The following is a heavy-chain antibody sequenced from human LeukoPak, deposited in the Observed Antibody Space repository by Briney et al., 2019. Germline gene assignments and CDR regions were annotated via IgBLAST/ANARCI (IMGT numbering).Heavy chain of an antibody. CDR1: GGSISSYY. CDR2: IYYSGST. V-gene: IGHV4-59*01. Sequence: SETLSLTCTVSGGSISSYYWSWIWQPPGKGLEWIGYIYYSGSTNYNPSLKSRVTISVDTSKNQFSLKLSSVTAADTAVYYCARENQRWLQSDAFDIWGQGTMVTVSS. D-gene: IGHD5-24*01. CDR3: ARENQRWLQSDAFDI. J-gene: IGHJ3*02.